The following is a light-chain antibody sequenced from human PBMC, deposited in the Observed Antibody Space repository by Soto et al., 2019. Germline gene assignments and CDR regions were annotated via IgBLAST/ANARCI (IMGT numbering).Light chain of an antibody. Sequence: DIVLTQSPATLSPFPCDSVTLSCRASQAVNTRLAWYQHKTGQAPRLLIYLTSNRAAGIPDRFSGSGSGTDLNLTISEVEPEDFAVYYCHQRQSWPRTCGQGTKVDIK. CDR2: LTS. J-gene: IGKJ1*01. V-gene: IGKV3-11*01. CDR3: HQRQSWPRT. CDR1: QAVNTR.